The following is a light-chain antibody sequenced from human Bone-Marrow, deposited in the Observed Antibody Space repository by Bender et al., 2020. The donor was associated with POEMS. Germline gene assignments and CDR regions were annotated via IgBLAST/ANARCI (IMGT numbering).Light chain of an antibody. Sequence: QSALTQPRSVSGSPGQSVTLSCTGTSNDVGGYKYVSWYQQHPGKAPKLFIYDVRKRPSGVPDRFSGAKSGNTASLTISGLQADDEADYYCCSYTGTYTWVFGGGTKLTVL. CDR1: SNDVGGYKY. V-gene: IGLV2-11*01. CDR3: CSYTGTYTWV. CDR2: DVR. J-gene: IGLJ3*02.